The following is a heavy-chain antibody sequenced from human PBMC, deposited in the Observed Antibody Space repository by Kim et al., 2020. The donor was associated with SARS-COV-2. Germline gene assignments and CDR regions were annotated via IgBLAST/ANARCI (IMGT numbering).Heavy chain of an antibody. J-gene: IGHJ6*02. D-gene: IGHD6-6*01. V-gene: IGHV3-9*01. CDR3: AKAATDYSSSSSLGCMDV. Sequence: KGRFTISRDNAKNSLYLQMNSLRAGDTALYYCAKAATDYSSSSSLGCMDVWGQGTTVTVSS.